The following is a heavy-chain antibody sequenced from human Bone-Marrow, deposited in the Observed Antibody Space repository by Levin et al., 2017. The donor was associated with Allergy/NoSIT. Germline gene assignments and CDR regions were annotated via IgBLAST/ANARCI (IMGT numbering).Heavy chain of an antibody. CDR2: IYGDDST. Sequence: GASVKVSCAASGLTVSTNYMSWVRQAPGKGLEWVAFIYGDDSTYYADSVKGRFTISRDNSKNTLYLQMNSLRAEDTAIYYCARVRNLYNWFDPWGQGTLVTVSS. CDR1: GLTVSTNY. J-gene: IGHJ5*02. CDR3: ARVRNLYNWFDP. V-gene: IGHV3-53*01.